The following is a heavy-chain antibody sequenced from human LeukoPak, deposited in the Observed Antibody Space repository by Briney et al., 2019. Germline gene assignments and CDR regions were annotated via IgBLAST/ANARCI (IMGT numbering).Heavy chain of an antibody. CDR2: ISYDGSNK. CDR3: PRGGLRYFDWLYYFDY. D-gene: IGHD3-9*01. CDR1: GFTFSSYA. V-gene: IGHV3-30*04. Sequence: GSLRLSCAASGFTFSSYAMHWVRQAPGKGLEWVAVISYDGSNKYYADSVKGRFTISRDNSKNTLYLQMNSLRAEDTAVYYSPRGGLRYFDWLYYFDYWGQGTLVTVSS. J-gene: IGHJ4*02.